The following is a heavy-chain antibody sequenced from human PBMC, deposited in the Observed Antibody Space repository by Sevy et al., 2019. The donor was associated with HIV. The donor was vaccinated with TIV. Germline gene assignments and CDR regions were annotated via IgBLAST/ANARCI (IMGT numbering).Heavy chain of an antibody. CDR2: ISAIGSST. D-gene: IGHD3-22*01. CDR3: AKALNPALESMIEVTFRTLKAFDV. J-gene: IGHJ3*01. CDR1: GFTFNTHA. Sequence: GGSLRLSCAASGFTFNTHAMNWVRQAPGKGVEWVSVISAIGSSTYYADSVKGRFTISRDNSKNTLYLQMNSLRADDTAVYYCAKALNPALESMIEVTFRTLKAFDVWGQGTMVTVSS. V-gene: IGHV3-23*01.